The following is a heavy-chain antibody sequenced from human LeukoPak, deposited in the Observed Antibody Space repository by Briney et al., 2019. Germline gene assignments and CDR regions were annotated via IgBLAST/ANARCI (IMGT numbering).Heavy chain of an antibody. CDR2: IYHSGST. Sequence: SETLSLTCTVSGYSISSGYYWGWIRQPPGKGLEWIGNIYHSGSTNYNPSLKSRVTMSVDTPKNQFSLKMSSVTAADTAVYYCARDLGYYDSSGYSDYWGQGTLVTVSS. CDR3: ARDLGYYDSSGYSDY. CDR1: GYSISSGYY. J-gene: IGHJ4*02. D-gene: IGHD3-22*01. V-gene: IGHV4-38-2*02.